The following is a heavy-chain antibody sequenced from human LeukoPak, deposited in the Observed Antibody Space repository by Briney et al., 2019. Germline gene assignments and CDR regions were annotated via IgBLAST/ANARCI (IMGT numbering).Heavy chain of an antibody. Sequence: ASVKVSCKASGYTFTGYYLHWVRQAPGQGLEWMGWINPSSGGIRYAQKFQGRVTMTRDTSISTAYMELSSLRSDDTAVYYCARDSGVYSFWGQGTLVTVSS. CDR3: ARDSGVYSF. J-gene: IGHJ4*02. CDR1: GYTFTGYY. CDR2: INPSSGGI. V-gene: IGHV1-2*02. D-gene: IGHD2-15*01.